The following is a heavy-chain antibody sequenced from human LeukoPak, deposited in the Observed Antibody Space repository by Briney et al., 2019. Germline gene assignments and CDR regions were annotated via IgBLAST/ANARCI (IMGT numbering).Heavy chain of an antibody. CDR2: INHNGNVN. CDR3: ASPRWYDP. V-gene: IGHV3-7*01. CDR1: GFTFSSYW. J-gene: IGHJ5*02. Sequence: GGSLRLSCAASGFTFSSYWMNWARQAPGKGLEWVASINHNGNVNYYVDSVKGRFTISRDNSKNTLYLQMNSLRVDDTAVYYCASPRWYDPWGQGTLVTVSS.